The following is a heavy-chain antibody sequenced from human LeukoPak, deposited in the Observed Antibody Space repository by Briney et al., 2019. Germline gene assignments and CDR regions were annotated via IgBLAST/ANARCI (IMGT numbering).Heavy chain of an antibody. CDR1: GGSISGYY. CDR3: ARKTEDSFDI. CDR2: IYSSGST. D-gene: IGHD2-21*02. J-gene: IGHJ3*02. V-gene: IGHV4-59*01. Sequence: SETLSLTCTVSGGSISGYYWSCIRQPPGKGLEWIGYIYSSGSTYYNPSLKSRVTISADTSKNQFSLKLSSVTAADTAVYYCARKTEDSFDIWGQGTMVTVSS.